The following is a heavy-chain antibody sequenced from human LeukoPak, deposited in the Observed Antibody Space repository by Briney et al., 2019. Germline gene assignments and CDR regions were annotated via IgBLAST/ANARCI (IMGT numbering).Heavy chain of an antibody. V-gene: IGHV4-39*01. Sequence: TSETLSLTCTVSGGSISISNYYWGWLRQPPGKGLEWIGSFYYSGSTYYNPSLKSRVTISVDTSKSQFSLKLSSVTAADTAVYYCARPILGPWGQGTLVTVSS. CDR2: FYYSGST. J-gene: IGHJ5*02. D-gene: IGHD3-3*01. CDR1: GGSISISNYY. CDR3: ARPILGP.